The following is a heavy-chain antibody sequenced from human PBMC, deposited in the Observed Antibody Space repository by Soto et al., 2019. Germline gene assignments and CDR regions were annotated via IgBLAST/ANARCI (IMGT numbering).Heavy chain of an antibody. CDR1: WLPFNSRRGG. J-gene: IGHJ1*01. CDR2: IYWDDDK. CDR3: AHSRQPSTVTTSAAYFQN. V-gene: IGHV2-5*02. Sequence: PTPLSDTQTLRLTCRARWLPFNSRRGGVGRIRHPPGKSLEWLALIYWDDDKRYSPSLKSRLTITKDTSKNQVVLTMTNMDPVDTATYYCAHSRQPSTVTTSAAYFQNWGQGTLVTVS. D-gene: IGHD4-17*01.